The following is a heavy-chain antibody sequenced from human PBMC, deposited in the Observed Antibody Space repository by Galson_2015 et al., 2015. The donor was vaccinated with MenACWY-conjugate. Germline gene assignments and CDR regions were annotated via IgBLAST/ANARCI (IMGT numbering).Heavy chain of an antibody. CDR1: GFTFSSYG. CDR2: IRYDGSNK. CDR3: AKGMGKDYYDSSGLDY. D-gene: IGHD3-22*01. V-gene: IGHV3-30*02. J-gene: IGHJ4*02. Sequence: SLRLSCAASGFTFSSYGMHWVRQAPGKGLEWVAFIRYDGSNKYYADSVKGRFTISRDNSKNTLYLQMNSLRAEDTAVYYCAKGMGKDYYDSSGLDYWGQGTLVTVSS.